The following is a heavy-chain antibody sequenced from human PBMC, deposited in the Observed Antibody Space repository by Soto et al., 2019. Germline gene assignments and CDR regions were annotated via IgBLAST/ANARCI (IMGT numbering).Heavy chain of an antibody. J-gene: IGHJ2*01. V-gene: IGHV4-59*01. Sequence: QGQLQESGPGLVKPSETLSLTCTVSGVSISNYYWSWIRQPPGKGLEWIGYISYSGSTNYNPSLKSRVTISVDTSKKQYSLKLSSVTAADTAVYYCARGVGNNWYYSWYFDLWGRGTLVTVSS. D-gene: IGHD1-7*01. CDR3: ARGVGNNWYYSWYFDL. CDR1: GVSISNYY. CDR2: ISYSGST.